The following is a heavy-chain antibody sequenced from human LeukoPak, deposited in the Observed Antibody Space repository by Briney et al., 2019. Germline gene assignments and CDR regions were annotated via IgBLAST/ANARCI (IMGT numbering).Heavy chain of an antibody. Sequence: GGSLRLSCAASGFTPSSYWMHWVRQAPGKGLVWVSRINSDGSSTSYADSVKGRFTISRDNAKNTLYLQMNSLRAEDTAVYYCARDDSPAYYDFWSGTYYYYYYMDVWGKGTTVTVSS. CDR1: GFTPSSYW. J-gene: IGHJ6*03. CDR3: ARDDSPAYYDFWSGTYYYYYYMDV. CDR2: INSDGSST. V-gene: IGHV3-74*01. D-gene: IGHD3-3*01.